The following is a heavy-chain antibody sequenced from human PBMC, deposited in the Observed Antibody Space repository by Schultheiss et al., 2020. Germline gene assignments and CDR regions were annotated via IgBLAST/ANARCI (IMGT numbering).Heavy chain of an antibody. J-gene: IGHJ4*02. D-gene: IGHD1-1*01. V-gene: IGHV3-23*01. Sequence: GGSLRLSCAASGFTFSSYAMSWVRQAPGKGLKWVSLINAGATTNYADSVKGRFTISRDNSKNTLYLQMNSLKVDDTAVYYCARSPGATTPIKWGQGTLVTVSS. CDR1: GFTFSSYA. CDR2: INAGATT. CDR3: ARSPGATTPIK.